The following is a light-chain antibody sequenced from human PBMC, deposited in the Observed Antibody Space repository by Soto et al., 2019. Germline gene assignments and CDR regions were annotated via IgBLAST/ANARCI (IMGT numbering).Light chain of an antibody. J-gene: IGLJ3*02. V-gene: IGLV2-14*01. Sequence: QSALTQPASVSGSPGQSITISCTGTSSDVGGHNYVSWYQQQHAGKAPKLMIYEVSNRPSGVSNRFSGSKSANTASLTISGLQAEDEADYYCSSFKSSNTWVFGGGTKLTVL. CDR1: SSDVGGHNY. CDR2: EVS. CDR3: SSFKSSNTWV.